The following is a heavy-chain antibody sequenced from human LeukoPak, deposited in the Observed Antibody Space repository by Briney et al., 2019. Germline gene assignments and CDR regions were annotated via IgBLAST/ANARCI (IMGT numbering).Heavy chain of an antibody. CDR2: IKSKTDGGTT. D-gene: IGHD3-10*01. CDR3: TTGWAITMVRGVKSSWFDP. V-gene: IGHV3-15*01. Sequence: GGSLRLSRAASGFTFSSYSMNWVRQAPGKGLEWVGRIKSKTDGGTTDYAAPVKGRFTISRDDSKNTLYLQMNSLKTEDTAVYYCTTGWAITMVRGVKSSWFDPWGQGTLVTVSS. J-gene: IGHJ5*02. CDR1: GFTFSSYS.